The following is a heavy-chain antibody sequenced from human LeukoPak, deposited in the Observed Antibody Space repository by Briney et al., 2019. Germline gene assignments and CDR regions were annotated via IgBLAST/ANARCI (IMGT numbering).Heavy chain of an antibody. V-gene: IGHV4-31*03. D-gene: IGHD5-18*01. J-gene: IGHJ4*02. CDR1: GGSISSDYYY. CDR2: IYYSGNT. Sequence: PSQTLSLTCTVSGGSISSDYYYWSWIRQHPGKGLEWIGYIYYSGNTFYNPSLKSRVTISVDTSKNQFSLKLSSVTAADTAVYYCARENSYGYGTIFDYWGQGTLVTVSS. CDR3: ARENSYGYGTIFDY.